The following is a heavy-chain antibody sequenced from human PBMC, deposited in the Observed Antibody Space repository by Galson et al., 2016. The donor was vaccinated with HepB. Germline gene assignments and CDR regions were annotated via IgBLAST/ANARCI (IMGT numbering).Heavy chain of an antibody. CDR3: VRVGPPVVVVGTTHLLDAFDI. CDR1: GFTFTNYR. CDR2: INNSSRYI. Sequence: SLRLSCAASGFTFTNYRMTWVRQAPGKGLEWVSSINNSSRYISYADSVKGRFTISRDNAKNSLYLQMTSLRGEDPAVYYCVRVGPPVVVVGTTHLLDAFDIWGQGTMVTISS. D-gene: IGHD2-15*01. J-gene: IGHJ3*02. V-gene: IGHV3-21*01.